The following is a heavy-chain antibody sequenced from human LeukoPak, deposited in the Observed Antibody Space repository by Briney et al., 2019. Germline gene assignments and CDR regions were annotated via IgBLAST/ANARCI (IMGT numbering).Heavy chain of an antibody. CDR1: GFTFSSYA. D-gene: IGHD4-23*01. V-gene: IGHV3-23*01. J-gene: IGHJ4*02. Sequence: GGSLRLSCVASGFTFSSYAMSWVRQAPGKGLEWVSAISGSGGSTYYADSVKGRFTISRDNSKNTLYLQMNSLRAEDTAVYYCARGGGKGYIDYWGQGTLVTVSS. CDR3: ARGGGKGYIDY. CDR2: ISGSGGST.